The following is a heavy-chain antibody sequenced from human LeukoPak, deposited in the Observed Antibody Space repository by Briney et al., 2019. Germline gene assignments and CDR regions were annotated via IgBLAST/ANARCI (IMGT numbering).Heavy chain of an antibody. Sequence: ASVKVSCKASGYTFTSYAMNWVRQAPGQGLEWMGWINTNTGNPTYAQGFTGRFVFSLDTSVSTAYLQISSLKAEDTAVYYCARELLTTVTNDAFDIWGQGTMVTVSS. CDR2: INTNTGNP. V-gene: IGHV7-4-1*02. CDR3: ARELLTTVTNDAFDI. CDR1: GYTFTSYA. D-gene: IGHD4-17*01. J-gene: IGHJ3*02.